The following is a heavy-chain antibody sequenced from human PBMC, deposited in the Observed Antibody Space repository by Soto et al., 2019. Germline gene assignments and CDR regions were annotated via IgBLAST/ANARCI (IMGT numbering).Heavy chain of an antibody. D-gene: IGHD2-2*01. CDR1: GFTFSSYG. CDR2: IGYDGSNE. Sequence: QVQLVESGGGVVQPGRSLRLSCAASGFTFSSYGMHWVRQAPGKGLEWVAVIGYDGSNEYYADSVKGRFTISRDNSKNTLYLQMNSLRAEDTAVYYCARDQRWGYCSSTSCYVSDYYYGMDVWGQGTTVTVSS. V-gene: IGHV3-33*01. J-gene: IGHJ6*02. CDR3: ARDQRWGYCSSTSCYVSDYYYGMDV.